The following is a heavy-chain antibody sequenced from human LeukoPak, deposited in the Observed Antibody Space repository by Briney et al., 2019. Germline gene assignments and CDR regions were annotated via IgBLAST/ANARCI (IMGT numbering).Heavy chain of an antibody. D-gene: IGHD6-19*01. CDR1: GFTSSSYI. J-gene: IGHJ4*02. V-gene: IGHV3-23*01. CDR3: AKVSSGWLFFDY. Sequence: GGSLRLSCAASGFTSSSYIINWVRQAPGKGLEWVSAVSGGGGTTYYADSVKGRFTISRDNSKNTLYLQMDSLTAEDTAVYYCAKVSSGWLFFDYWGQGTLVTVSS. CDR2: VSGGGGTT.